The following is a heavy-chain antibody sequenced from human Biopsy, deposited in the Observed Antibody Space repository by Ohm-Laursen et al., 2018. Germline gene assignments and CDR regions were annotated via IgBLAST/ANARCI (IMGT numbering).Heavy chain of an antibody. D-gene: IGHD6-19*01. V-gene: IGHV1-46*01. CDR3: ARNTGWYGDLYYFDY. J-gene: IGHJ4*02. CDR2: INPSGSTT. Sequence: GSSVKVSCKASGYSFTSYYMHWARQAPGQGLEWMGMINPSGSTTSYPQIFQGRVTMTRDTSKSTVYMELSSLRSADTAVYFCARNTGWYGDLYYFDYWGQGTLVTVS. CDR1: GYSFTSYY.